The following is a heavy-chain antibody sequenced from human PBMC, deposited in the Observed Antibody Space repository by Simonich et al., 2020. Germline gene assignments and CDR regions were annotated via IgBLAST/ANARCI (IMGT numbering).Heavy chain of an antibody. CDR2: INHSEST. CDR1: GGSFSGYY. Sequence: QVQLQQWGAGLLKPSETLSLTCAVYGGSFSGYYWSWIRQPPGKGLEWIGEINHSESTNSTPSLKSRVTISVDTSKNQFSLRLSSVTAADTAVYYCARGLRVAAAGTAFQHWGQGTLVTVSS. D-gene: IGHD6-13*01. CDR3: ARGLRVAAAGTAFQH. V-gene: IGHV4-34*01. J-gene: IGHJ1*01.